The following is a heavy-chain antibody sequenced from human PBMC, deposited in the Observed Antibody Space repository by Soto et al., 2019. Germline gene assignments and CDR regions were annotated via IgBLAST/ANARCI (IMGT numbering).Heavy chain of an antibody. Sequence: GGSLRLSCTASGFTFNMYWMHWVRQVAGKGLVWVAVISYDGSNKYYADSVKGRFTISRDNSKNTLYLQMNSLRAEDTAVYYCARDRIAVAGTVMDYWGQGTLVTVSS. CDR3: ARDRIAVAGTVMDY. D-gene: IGHD6-19*01. V-gene: IGHV3-30*01. CDR2: ISYDGSNK. CDR1: GFTFNMYW. J-gene: IGHJ4*02.